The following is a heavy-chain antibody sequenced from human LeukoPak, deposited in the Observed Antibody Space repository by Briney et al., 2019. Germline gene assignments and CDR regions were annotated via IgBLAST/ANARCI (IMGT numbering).Heavy chain of an antibody. CDR3: ARGRRDGYNPYWYFDL. CDR2: IYYSGST. V-gene: IGHV4-59*01. J-gene: IGHJ2*01. Sequence: SETLSLTCTVSGGSISSYYWSWIRQPPGKGLEWIGYIYYSGSTNYNPSLKSRVTISVGTSKNQFSLKRSTVPAPDPAMYYCARGRRDGYNPYWYFDLWGRGTLVTVSS. D-gene: IGHD5-24*01. CDR1: GGSISSYY.